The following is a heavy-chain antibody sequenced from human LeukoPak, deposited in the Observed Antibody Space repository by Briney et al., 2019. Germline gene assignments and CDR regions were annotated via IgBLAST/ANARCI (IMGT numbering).Heavy chain of an antibody. J-gene: IGHJ6*03. Sequence: GGSLRLSCAASGFTFSTYEMNWVRQPPGKGLEWVSYISSSGTTIYYADSVKGRFTISRDNAKNSLYLQMNSLRAEDTAVYYCARDVVSPLPPTDILTGYLSYYYYMDVWGKGTTVTISS. CDR3: ARDVVSPLPPTDILTGYLSYYYYMDV. D-gene: IGHD3-9*01. CDR1: GFTFSTYE. V-gene: IGHV3-48*03. CDR2: ISSSGTTI.